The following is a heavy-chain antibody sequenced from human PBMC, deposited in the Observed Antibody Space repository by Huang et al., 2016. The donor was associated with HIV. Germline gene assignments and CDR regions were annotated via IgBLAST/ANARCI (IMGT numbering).Heavy chain of an antibody. V-gene: IGHV1-8*01. CDR1: GYIFSNYD. J-gene: IGHJ4*02. D-gene: IGHD6-19*01. CDR2: LNPNSGKT. CDR3: ARLTSGWYQDY. Sequence: QVQLVQSGPEVKKPGASVKVTCQNSGYIFSNYDINWVRQDPGQGLQWMGWLNPNSGKTAYGQNFQGRVTLTRSTSTGAAYMVLNSLTSQDTAVYYCARLTSGWYQDYWGQGTLVTVSS.